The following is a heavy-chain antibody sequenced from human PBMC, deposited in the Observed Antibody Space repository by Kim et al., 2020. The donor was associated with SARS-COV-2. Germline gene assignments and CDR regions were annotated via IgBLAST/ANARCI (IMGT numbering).Heavy chain of an antibody. CDR1: GFTFSSYS. V-gene: IGHV3-21*01. CDR3: ARGWVVPAAIVEGFDY. CDR2: ISSSSSYI. J-gene: IGHJ4*02. D-gene: IGHD2-2*01. Sequence: GGSLRLSCAASGFTFSSYSMNWVRQAPGKGLEWVSSISSSSSYIYYADSVKGRFTISRDNAKNSLYLQMNSLRAEDTAVYYCARGWVVPAAIVEGFDYWGQGTLVTVSS.